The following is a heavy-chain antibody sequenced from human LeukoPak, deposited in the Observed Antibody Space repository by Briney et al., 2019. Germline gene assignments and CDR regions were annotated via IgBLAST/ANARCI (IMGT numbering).Heavy chain of an antibody. D-gene: IGHD2-2*02. J-gene: IGHJ4*02. CDR2: IKEDGSDA. Sequence: PGGSLRLSCSASGFTLRSFWMSWVRQAPGKGLELVANIKEDGSDANYVDAVKGRFTISRDNAKDSLYLQMNSVSPEDTAVYYCARDIPYGLSYFDYWGQGTLVTVSS. CDR1: GFTLRSFW. CDR3: ARDIPYGLSYFDY. V-gene: IGHV3-7*04.